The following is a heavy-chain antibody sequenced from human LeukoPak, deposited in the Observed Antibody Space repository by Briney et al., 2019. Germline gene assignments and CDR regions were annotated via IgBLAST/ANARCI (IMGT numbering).Heavy chain of an antibody. V-gene: IGHV3-21*01. CDR3: AREGFDGDYGDEAFDI. Sequence: PGGSLRLSCAASGFTFSSYSMNWVRQAPGKGLEWVSSISSSSSYIYHADSVKGRFTISRDNAKNSLYLQMNGLRVEDTAVYYCAREGFDGDYGDEAFDIWGQGTMVTVSS. CDR2: ISSSSSYI. J-gene: IGHJ3*02. D-gene: IGHD4-17*01. CDR1: GFTFSSYS.